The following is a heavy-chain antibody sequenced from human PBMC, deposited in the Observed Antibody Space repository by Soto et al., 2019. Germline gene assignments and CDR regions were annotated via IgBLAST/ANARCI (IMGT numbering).Heavy chain of an antibody. J-gene: IGHJ5*02. Sequence: SETLSLTCTVSGGSISSGDYYWSWIRQPPGKGLEGIGYIYYSGSTYYNPSLKSRVTISVDTSKNQFSLKLSSVTAADTAVHYCARDRRDDSSGYSWFEPWGKGTLVTVSS. CDR1: GGSISSGDYY. CDR2: IYYSGST. V-gene: IGHV4-30-4*01. CDR3: ARDRRDDSSGYSWFEP. D-gene: IGHD3-22*01.